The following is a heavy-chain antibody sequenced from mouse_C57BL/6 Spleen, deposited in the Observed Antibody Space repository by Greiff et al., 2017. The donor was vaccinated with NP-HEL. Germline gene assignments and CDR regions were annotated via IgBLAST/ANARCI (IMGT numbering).Heavy chain of an antibody. D-gene: IGHD4-1*01. Sequence: VQLQESGPGLVQPSQSLSITCTVSGFSLTSYGVHWVRQSPGKGLEWLGVIWRGGSTDYNAAFMSRLSITKDNSKSQVFFKMNSLQADDTAIYYCAKTITGTDWYFDVWGTGTTVTVSS. CDR3: AKTITGTDWYFDV. V-gene: IGHV2-5*01. CDR2: IWRGGST. CDR1: GFSLTSYG. J-gene: IGHJ1*03.